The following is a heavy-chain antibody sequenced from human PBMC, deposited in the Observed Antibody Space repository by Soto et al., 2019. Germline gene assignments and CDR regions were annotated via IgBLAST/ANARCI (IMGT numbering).Heavy chain of an antibody. D-gene: IGHD2-2*01. Sequence: ASVKVSCKASGGTFSSYAISWVRQAPGQGLEWMGGIIPIFGTANYAQKFQGRVTITADESTSTAYMELSSLRSEDTAVYYCARDVVVVPAATPNRFDPSGHGTLVTVSS. V-gene: IGHV1-69*13. J-gene: IGHJ5*02. CDR2: IIPIFGTA. CDR3: ARDVVVVPAATPNRFDP. CDR1: GGTFSSYA.